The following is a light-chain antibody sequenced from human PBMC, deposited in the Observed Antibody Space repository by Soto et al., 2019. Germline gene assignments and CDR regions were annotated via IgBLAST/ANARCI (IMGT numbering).Light chain of an antibody. V-gene: IGLV1-40*01. CDR1: SSNIGAGYD. CDR2: GNS. J-gene: IGLJ1*01. Sequence: VLTQPPSVSGAPGQRVTISCTGSSSNIGAGYDVHWYQQLPGTAPKLLIYGNSNRPSGVPDRFSGSNSGTSASLAITGLQAEDEADYYCQSYDSALSALYVFGTGTKVTVL. CDR3: QSYDSALSALYV.